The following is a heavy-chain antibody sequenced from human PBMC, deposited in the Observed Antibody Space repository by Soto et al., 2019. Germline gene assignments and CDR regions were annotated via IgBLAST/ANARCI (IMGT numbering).Heavy chain of an antibody. Sequence: ASVKVSCKTSGYTFTSFGITWVRQAPGQGLEWMGWISTNKGNTNYAQKFQGRVTMTTDTSTSTVYMELRSLRSADTAVYYCARDAYDYGDFAGIGYWGQGTLVTSPQ. CDR2: ISTNKGNT. CDR1: GYTFTSFG. V-gene: IGHV1-18*01. CDR3: ARDAYDYGDFAGIGY. J-gene: IGHJ4*02. D-gene: IGHD4-17*01.